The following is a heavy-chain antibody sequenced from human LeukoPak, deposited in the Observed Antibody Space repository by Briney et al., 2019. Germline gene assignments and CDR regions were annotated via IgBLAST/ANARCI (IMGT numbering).Heavy chain of an antibody. D-gene: IGHD2-15*01. CDR1: GYTFTSYD. J-gene: IGHJ5*02. CDR3: ARLERVTNCSGGSCYSDWFDP. Sequence: ASVKVSCKASGYTFTSYDINWVRQATGQGLEWMGWMNPNSGNTGYAQKFQGRVTMTRNTSISTAYMELSSLRSEDTAVYYCARLERVTNCSGGSCYSDWFDPWGQGTLVTVSS. CDR2: MNPNSGNT. V-gene: IGHV1-8*01.